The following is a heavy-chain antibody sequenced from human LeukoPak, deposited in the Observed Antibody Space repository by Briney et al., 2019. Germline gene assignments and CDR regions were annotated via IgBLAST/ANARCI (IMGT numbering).Heavy chain of an antibody. CDR2: ISNSSSYT. V-gene: IGHV3-11*06. J-gene: IGHJ6*04. CDR1: GFTFSDYY. CDR3: AREVRSYGMDV. D-gene: IGHD3-10*01. Sequence: GGSLRLSCAASGFTFSDYYMSWIRQAPGKGLEWVSYISNSSSYTNYADSVKGRFTISRDNAKNSLYLQMNSLRAEDTAVYYCAREVRSYGMDVWGKGTTVTVSS.